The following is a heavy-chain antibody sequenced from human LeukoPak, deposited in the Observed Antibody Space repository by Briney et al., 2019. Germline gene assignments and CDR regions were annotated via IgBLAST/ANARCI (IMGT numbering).Heavy chain of an antibody. CDR3: ALPGWVDGYNSNYYYYMDV. CDR1: GGTFSSYA. V-gene: IGHV1-69*05. CDR2: IIPIFGTA. J-gene: IGHJ6*03. Sequence: ASVKVSCKASGGTFSSYAISWVRQAPGQGLEWMGGIIPIFGTANYAQKFQGRVTITTDESTSTVYMELSSLRSEDTAVYYCALPGWVDGYNSNYYYYMDVWGKGTTVTVSS. D-gene: IGHD5-24*01.